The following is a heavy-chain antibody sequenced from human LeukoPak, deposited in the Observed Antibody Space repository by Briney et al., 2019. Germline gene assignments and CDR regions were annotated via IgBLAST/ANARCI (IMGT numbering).Heavy chain of an antibody. Sequence: SETLSLTCTVSGGSISSGSYYWSWIRQPAGKGLEWIGRIYTSGSTNYNPSLKSRVTISVDTSKNQFSLKLSSVTAADTAVYYCASLPRYCSGGTCRDTFDIWGQGTMVTVSS. V-gene: IGHV4-61*02. J-gene: IGHJ3*02. CDR2: IYTSGST. D-gene: IGHD2-15*01. CDR3: ASLPRYCSGGTCRDTFDI. CDR1: GGSISSGSYY.